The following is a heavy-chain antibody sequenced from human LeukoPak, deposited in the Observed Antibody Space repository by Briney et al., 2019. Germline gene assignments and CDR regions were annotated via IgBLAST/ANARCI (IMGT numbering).Heavy chain of an antibody. CDR3: ARLDARRETYYDFWSGYSNKIYYFDY. V-gene: IGHV3-48*04. J-gene: IGHJ4*02. CDR1: GFTFSSYS. CDR2: ISSASGSI. D-gene: IGHD3-3*01. Sequence: GGSLRLSCAASGFTFSSYSMNWVRQAPGKGLEWVSYISSASGSIYYADSVKGRFTISRDNAKNSLFLQMNSLRAEDTAVYYCARLDARRETYYDFWSGYSNKIYYFDYWGQGTLVTVSS.